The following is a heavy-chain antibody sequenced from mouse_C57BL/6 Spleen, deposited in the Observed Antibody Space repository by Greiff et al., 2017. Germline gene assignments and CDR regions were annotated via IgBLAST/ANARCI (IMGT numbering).Heavy chain of an antibody. J-gene: IGHJ4*01. CDR2: IHPSDSDT. CDR3: AHGYYVLDAVDD. Sequence: QVQLQQPGAELVKPGASVKVSCKASGYTFPSYWMHWVKQRPVQGLEWIGRIHPSDSDTDYNQKFKGKATLTVDKSSSTAYMQLSSLTSEDSAVYYCAHGYYVLDAVDDWGQGTSVTVSS. V-gene: IGHV1-74*01. CDR1: GYTFPSYW. D-gene: IGHD2-3*01.